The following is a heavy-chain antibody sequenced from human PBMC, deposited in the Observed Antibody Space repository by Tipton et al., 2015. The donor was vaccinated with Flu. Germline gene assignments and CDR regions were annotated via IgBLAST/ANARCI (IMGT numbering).Heavy chain of an antibody. CDR1: GGSISSYY. V-gene: IGHV4-4*07. Sequence: TLSLTCTVSGGSISSYYWSWIRQPAGKGLEWIGRIYISGSTNYNPSLKSRVTMSVDTSKNQFSLKLSSVTAAYTAVYYCARGDYYYDSSGTVAFLYWGQGTLVTVSS. J-gene: IGHJ4*02. D-gene: IGHD3-22*01. CDR2: IYISGST. CDR3: ARGDYYYDSSGTVAFLY.